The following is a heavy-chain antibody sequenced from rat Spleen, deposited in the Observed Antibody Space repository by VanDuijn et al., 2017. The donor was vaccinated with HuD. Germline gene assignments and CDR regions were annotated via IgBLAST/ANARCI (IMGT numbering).Heavy chain of an antibody. J-gene: IGHJ2*01. Sequence: QVQLKESGPGLVQPSQTLSLTCTVSGFSLTSNSVCWVRQSPGKGLEWMGVIWSGGSTDYNSVLKSRLSISRDTSKSQIFLKMNSLQTEDTALYFCTGGDGGFDYWGQGVMVTVSS. D-gene: IGHD4-1*01. CDR3: TGGDGGFDY. V-gene: IGHV2-1*01. CDR1: GFSLTSNS. CDR2: IWSGGST.